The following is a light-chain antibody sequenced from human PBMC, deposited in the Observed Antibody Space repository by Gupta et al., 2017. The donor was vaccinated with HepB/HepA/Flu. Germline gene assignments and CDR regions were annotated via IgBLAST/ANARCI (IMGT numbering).Light chain of an antibody. Sequence: IVMTQSPLSLPVTPGEPASISCRSSQSPLHSNRYNYLDWYLQKPGQAPQLLIYLGSNRASGVPDRVSGSGSGTDFTLKISRVEAEDVGVYYCMQARQTPHTFGQGTQLEIK. V-gene: IGKV2-28*01. CDR1: QSPLHSNRYNY. CDR2: LGS. J-gene: IGKJ5*01. CDR3: MQARQTPHT.